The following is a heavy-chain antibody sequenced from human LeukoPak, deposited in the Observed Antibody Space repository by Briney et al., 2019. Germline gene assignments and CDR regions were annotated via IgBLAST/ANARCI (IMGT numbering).Heavy chain of an antibody. J-gene: IGHJ6*02. Sequence: GGSLRLSCAASGFTFRSYAMSWVRQAPGKGLEWVSGISGDGGSTYYADSVKGRFTISRDNSKYTLYLQMSSLRAEDTAIYYCAKGNWLECYYGMDVWGQGTTVTVSS. D-gene: IGHD5-12*01. CDR2: ISGDGGST. CDR1: GFTFRSYA. V-gene: IGHV3-23*01. CDR3: AKGNWLECYYGMDV.